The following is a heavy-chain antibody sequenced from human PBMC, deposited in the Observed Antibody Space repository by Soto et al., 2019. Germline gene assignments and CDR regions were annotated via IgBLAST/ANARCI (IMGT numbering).Heavy chain of an antibody. CDR3: ARDLGTGTDF. D-gene: IGHD1-1*01. CDR1: GDSISSSNW. Sequence: QVQLQESGPGLVKPSGTLSLTCAVSGDSISSSNWWSWVRQAPGKGLECIGEIYHSGATTYNPSLKSRATISVDPSKNHFSLKLTSVTAADTAVYFCARDLGTGTDFWGRGTLVTVAS. J-gene: IGHJ4*02. V-gene: IGHV4-4*02. CDR2: IYHSGAT.